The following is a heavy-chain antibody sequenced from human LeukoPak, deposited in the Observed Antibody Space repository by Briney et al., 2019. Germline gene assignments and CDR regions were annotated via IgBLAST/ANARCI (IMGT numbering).Heavy chain of an antibody. V-gene: IGHV4-61*02. J-gene: IGHJ4*02. CDR3: AREECSSTSCYVFDY. D-gene: IGHD2-2*01. CDR1: GGSISSGGYY. Sequence: SETLSLTCTVSGGSISSGGYYWSWLSQPAGMGLEWIGRIYTSGSANYNPSLKSRVTISVDTSKNQFSLKLSSVTAADTAVYYCAREECSSTSCYVFDYWGQGTLVTVSS. CDR2: IYTSGSA.